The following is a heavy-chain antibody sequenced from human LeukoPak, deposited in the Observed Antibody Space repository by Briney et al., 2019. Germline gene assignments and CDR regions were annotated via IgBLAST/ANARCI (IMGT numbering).Heavy chain of an antibody. CDR1: AVTFSSYS. J-gene: IGHJ3*02. Sequence: PGGSLRLSCAASAVTFSSYSMNWGRQAPGKGLEWVSSISSSSSYIYYADSVEGRFTISRDNAKNSLYLQVNSLRAEDTAVYYCATAPYSSGWPDAFDIWGQGTMVTVSS. V-gene: IGHV3-21*01. D-gene: IGHD6-19*01. CDR2: ISSSSSYI. CDR3: ATAPYSSGWPDAFDI.